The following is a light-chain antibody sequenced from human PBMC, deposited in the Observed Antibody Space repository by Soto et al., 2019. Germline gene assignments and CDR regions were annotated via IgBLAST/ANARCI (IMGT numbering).Light chain of an antibody. V-gene: IGKV3-20*01. CDR3: QQYDNSPLT. CDR1: QSVRSSF. CDR2: GAS. J-gene: IGKJ4*01. Sequence: EIVLTQSPGTLSLSPGERATLSCRSSQSVRSSFLAWYQQKPGQAPRLLIYGASSRATGIPDRFSGSGSGTDFTLTISRLEPEDFAVYYCQQYDNSPLTFGGGTTVEIK.